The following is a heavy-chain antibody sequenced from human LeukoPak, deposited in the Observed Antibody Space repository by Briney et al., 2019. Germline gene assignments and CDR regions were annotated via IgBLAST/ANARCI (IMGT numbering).Heavy chain of an antibody. CDR3: AKVNDFWSGYCDY. D-gene: IGHD3-3*01. J-gene: IGHJ4*02. CDR1: GFTFSSYA. V-gene: IGHV3-23*01. CDR2: VSGSGGST. Sequence: GGSLRLSCAASGFTFSSYAMSWVRQAPGKGLEWVSAVSGSGGSTYYADSVKGRFTISRDNSKNTLYLQMNSLRAEDTAVYYCAKVNDFWSGYCDYWGQGTLVTVSS.